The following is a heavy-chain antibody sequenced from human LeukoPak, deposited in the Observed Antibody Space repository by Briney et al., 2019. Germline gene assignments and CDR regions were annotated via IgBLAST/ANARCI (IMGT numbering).Heavy chain of an antibody. CDR2: IIPIFGTA. V-gene: IGHV1-69*13. CDR3: ARAPPYCSSTSCYGFDP. Sequence: SVKVSCKASGGTFSSYAISWVRQAPGQGLEWMGGIIPIFGTANYAQKFQGRVTITADESTSTAYMELSSLRSEDTAVCYCARAPPYCSSTSCYGFDPWGQGTLVTVSS. CDR1: GGTFSSYA. J-gene: IGHJ5*02. D-gene: IGHD2-2*01.